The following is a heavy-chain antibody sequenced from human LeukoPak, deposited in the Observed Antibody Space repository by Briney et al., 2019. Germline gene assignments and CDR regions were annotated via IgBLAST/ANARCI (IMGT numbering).Heavy chain of an antibody. Sequence: PSETLSLTCTVSGVSISSSSYYWGWIRQPPGKGLEWIGSIYYSGSTYYNPSLKSRVTISVDTSKNQFSLKLSSVTAADTAVYYCARRGIYDSSGYYYYWGQGTLVTVSS. CDR2: IYYSGST. J-gene: IGHJ4*02. V-gene: IGHV4-39*01. CDR3: ARRGIYDSSGYYYY. D-gene: IGHD3-22*01. CDR1: GVSISSSSYY.